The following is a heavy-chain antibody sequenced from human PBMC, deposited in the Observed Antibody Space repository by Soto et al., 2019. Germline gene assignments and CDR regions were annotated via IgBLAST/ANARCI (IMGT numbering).Heavy chain of an antibody. J-gene: IGHJ4*02. CDR1: GFTFSSYA. D-gene: IGHD5-18*01. V-gene: IGHV3-23*01. CDR2: ISGSGGST. CDR3: ARDFYGGYTYGPGDY. Sequence: GGSLRLSCAASGFTFSSYAMSWVRQAPGKGLEWVSAISGSGGSTYYPDSVKGRFTISRDNSKNTLYLQMNSLRAEDTAVYYCARDFYGGYTYGPGDYWGQGALVTVSS.